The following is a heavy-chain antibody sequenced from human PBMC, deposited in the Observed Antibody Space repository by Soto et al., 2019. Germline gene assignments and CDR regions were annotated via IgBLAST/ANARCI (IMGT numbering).Heavy chain of an antibody. J-gene: IGHJ4*02. CDR2: VSESGLGT. Sequence: EVQLSESGGGLVQPWGSLRLSCAASGFAVSGYAMSWARQAPGKGLEWVSSVSESGLGTYYADSVKGRFTISRDASTNTLELQKNGLTVEDTAGYFWSRDKYDRDIDHRFSEFWGPGTLVSVSS. D-gene: IGHD3-3*01. V-gene: IGHV3-23*01. CDR3: SRDKYDRDIDHRFSEF. CDR1: GFAVSGYA.